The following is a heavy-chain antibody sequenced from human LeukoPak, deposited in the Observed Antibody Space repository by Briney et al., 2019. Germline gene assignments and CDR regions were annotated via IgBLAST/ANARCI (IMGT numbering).Heavy chain of an antibody. D-gene: IGHD3-10*01. Sequence: PSETLSLTCTVSGGSISSGSYYWSWIRQPAGKGLELIGRIYTSGSTNYNPSLKSRVTISVDTSKNQFSLKLSSVTAADTAVYYCAREVYGSGSFDGYWGQGTLVTVSS. CDR2: IYTSGST. CDR1: GGSISSGSYY. V-gene: IGHV4-61*02. CDR3: AREVYGSGSFDGY. J-gene: IGHJ4*02.